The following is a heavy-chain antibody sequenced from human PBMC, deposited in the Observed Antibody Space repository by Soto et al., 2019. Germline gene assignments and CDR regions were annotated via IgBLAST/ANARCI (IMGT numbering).Heavy chain of an antibody. CDR3: ARGYMGSYYYYGMDV. CDR1: GFTFDGYA. D-gene: IGHD3-10*01. J-gene: IGHJ6*02. Sequence: SLRLSCAASGFTFDGYAMHWVRQAPGKGLEWVSGITWNSGSIGYADSVKGRFTISRDNAKNSLYLQMNSLRAEDTASYYCARGYMGSYYYYGMDVWGQGTTVTSP. V-gene: IGHV3-9*01. CDR2: ITWNSGSI.